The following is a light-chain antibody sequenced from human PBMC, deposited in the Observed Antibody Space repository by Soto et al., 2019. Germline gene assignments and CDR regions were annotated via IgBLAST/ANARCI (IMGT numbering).Light chain of an antibody. J-gene: IGLJ2*01. CDR3: SSFTSSTAVV. CDR2: QVT. CDR1: SSDVGGYNY. V-gene: IGLV2-14*01. Sequence: QSALTQPASVSGSTGQSITISCTGTSSDVGGYNYVSWYQHHPGKAPKLMISQVTNRPSGVSNRFSGSKSGNTASLTISGLQAEDEADYYCSSFTSSTAVVFGGGTKLTVL.